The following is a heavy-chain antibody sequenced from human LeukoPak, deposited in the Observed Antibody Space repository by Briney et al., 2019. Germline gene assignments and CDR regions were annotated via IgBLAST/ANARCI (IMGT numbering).Heavy chain of an antibody. CDR1: GGTFSSYA. CDR3: ATGIGRVGATL. V-gene: IGHV1-69*05. CDR2: SIPIFGTA. D-gene: IGHD1-26*01. Sequence: SVKVSCKASGGTFSSYAISWVRQAPGQGREWMGGSIPIFGTANYAQKFQGRVTITTDESTSTAYMELSSLRSEDTAVYYCATGIGRVGATLWGQGTLVTVSS. J-gene: IGHJ4*02.